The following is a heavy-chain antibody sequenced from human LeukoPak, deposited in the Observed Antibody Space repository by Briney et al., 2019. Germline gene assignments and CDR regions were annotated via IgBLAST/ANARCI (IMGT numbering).Heavy chain of an antibody. D-gene: IGHD3-22*01. Sequence: SETLSLTCAVSGYSISSDYYWGWIRQPPGKGLEWIGSFYHSGSTYYNPSLKSRVTILVDTSKNQFSLKLSSVTAADTALYYCARQGLYDSSGYCKRDAFDIWGQGTMVTVSS. CDR2: FYHSGST. J-gene: IGHJ3*02. V-gene: IGHV4-38-2*01. CDR3: ARQGLYDSSGYCKRDAFDI. CDR1: GYSISSDYY.